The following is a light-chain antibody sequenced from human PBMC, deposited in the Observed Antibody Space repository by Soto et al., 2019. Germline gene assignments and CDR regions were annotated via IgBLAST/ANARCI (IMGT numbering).Light chain of an antibody. V-gene: IGLV2-8*01. CDR2: EVV. CDR3: KSYAGSNTYV. Sequence: QSVLTQPPSASGSPGQSVTISCTGTKNDSGVYDFVSWYQHHPGKAPRLIIYEVVQRPSGVPDRFSGSKSGNTASLTVSGLQAADEADYFCKSYAGSNTYVFASGTQLTVL. J-gene: IGLJ1*01. CDR1: KNDSGVYDF.